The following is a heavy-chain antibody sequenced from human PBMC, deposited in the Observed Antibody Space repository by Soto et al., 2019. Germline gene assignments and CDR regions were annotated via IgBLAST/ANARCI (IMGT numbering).Heavy chain of an antibody. CDR2: IYYSGNT. J-gene: IGHJ4*01. V-gene: IGHV4-59*01. Sequence: SENLSLTCTVSGGSISSSYWSWIRQPPGRGLEWIGYIYYSGNTNYNPSLRSRVTISVDRSKNQFSLKVTSVTAADTAVYFCASFKGTTPTYTFDYWGQGILVTVSA. CDR1: GGSISSSY. CDR3: ASFKGTTPTYTFDY. D-gene: IGHD2-15*01.